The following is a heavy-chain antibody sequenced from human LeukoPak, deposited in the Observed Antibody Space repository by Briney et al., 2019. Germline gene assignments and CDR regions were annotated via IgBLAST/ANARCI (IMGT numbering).Heavy chain of an antibody. D-gene: IGHD6-19*01. J-gene: IGHJ6*02. CDR3: ARERVAGNGMDV. CDR2: INHSGST. V-gene: IGHV4-34*01. Sequence: SETLSLTCAVYGGSFSGYYWSWIRQPPGKGLEWIGEINHSGSTNYNPSLKSRVTISVDTSKNQFSLKLSSVTAADTAVYYCARERVAGNGMDVWGQGTTVTVSS. CDR1: GGSFSGYY.